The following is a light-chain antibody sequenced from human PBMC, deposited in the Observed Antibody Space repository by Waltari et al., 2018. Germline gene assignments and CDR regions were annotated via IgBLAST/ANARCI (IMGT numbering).Light chain of an antibody. J-gene: IGKJ4*01. CDR1: QSVRTY. Sequence: IVWSQARDTLSLSLGERAVHSCRASQSVRTYLAWYQQTPGQAPRLLIYDASNRATGIPDRFSGSWSGTDFALTISSLEPEDFAVYYCQQRGNWPLTFGGGTKVEIK. CDR3: QQRGNWPLT. V-gene: IGKV3-11*01. CDR2: DAS.